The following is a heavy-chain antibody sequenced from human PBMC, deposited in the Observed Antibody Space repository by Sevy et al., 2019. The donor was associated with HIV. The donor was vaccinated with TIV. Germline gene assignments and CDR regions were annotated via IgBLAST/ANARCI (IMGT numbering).Heavy chain of an antibody. CDR1: GFTFSSYW. V-gene: IGHV3-7*03. Sequence: GGSLRLSCAASGFTFSSYWMSWVRQAPGKGLEWVANIKQDGSEKHYVDSVKGRFTISRDNAKNSLYLQMNSLRAEDTAVYYCARELPYYYGSGPDYWGQGTLVTVSS. J-gene: IGHJ4*02. CDR2: IKQDGSEK. CDR3: ARELPYYYGSGPDY. D-gene: IGHD3-10*01.